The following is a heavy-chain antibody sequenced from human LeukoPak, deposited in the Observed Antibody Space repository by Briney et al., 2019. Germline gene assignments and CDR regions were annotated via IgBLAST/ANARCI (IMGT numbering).Heavy chain of an antibody. CDR3: ARGAYDFWIPNWFDP. CDR1: GYSISSSYY. CDR2: IYYSGST. Sequence: SETLSLTCTVSGYSISSSYYWGWIRQPPGKGLEWIGSIYYSGSTYYNPSLKSRVTISVDTSKNQFSLKLSSVTAADTAVYYCARGAYDFWIPNWFDPWGQGTLVTVSS. V-gene: IGHV4-38-2*02. D-gene: IGHD3-3*01. J-gene: IGHJ5*02.